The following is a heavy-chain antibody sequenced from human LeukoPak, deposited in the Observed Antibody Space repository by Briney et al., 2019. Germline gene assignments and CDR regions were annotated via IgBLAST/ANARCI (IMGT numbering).Heavy chain of an antibody. CDR3: ARDKGSGYYDFWSGYYTELDY. J-gene: IGHJ4*02. D-gene: IGHD3-3*01. Sequence: PGGSLRLSCAASGFTFSSYCMHWVRQAPAKGLVWVSRINSYGSSTSYADSVKGRFTISRDNAKNTLYLQMNSLRAEDTAVYYCARDKGSGYYDFWSGYYTELDYWGQGTLVTVSS. CDR2: INSYGSST. CDR1: GFTFSSYC. V-gene: IGHV3-74*01.